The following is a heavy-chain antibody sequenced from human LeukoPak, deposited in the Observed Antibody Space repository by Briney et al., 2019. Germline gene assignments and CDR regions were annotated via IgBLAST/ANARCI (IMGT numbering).Heavy chain of an antibody. D-gene: IGHD3-10*01. V-gene: IGHV4-30-4*01. CDR1: GGSISGGDYY. CDR3: AREGYYGSGSYSFDY. J-gene: IGHJ4*02. Sequence: PSETLSLTCTVSGGSISGGDYYWSWIRQPPGKGLEWIGYIYYSGSTYYNPSLKSRVTISVDTSKNQFSLKLSSVTAADTAVYYCAREGYYGSGSYSFDYWGQGTLVTVSS. CDR2: IYYSGST.